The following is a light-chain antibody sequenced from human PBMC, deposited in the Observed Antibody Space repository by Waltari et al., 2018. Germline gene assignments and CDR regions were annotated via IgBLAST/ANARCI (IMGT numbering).Light chain of an antibody. CDR2: LGS. CDR1: QSLLHSKGYNY. J-gene: IGKJ4*01. CDR3: MQALQIPPT. Sequence: DIVMTQSPLSLPVTPGEPASIACRSSQSLLHSKGYNYLDWYLQKAGQSPQLMIYLGSNRASGVPDRFSGSGSGTDFTLNISRVEAEDVGVYYCMQALQIPPTFGGGTKVEI. V-gene: IGKV2-28*01.